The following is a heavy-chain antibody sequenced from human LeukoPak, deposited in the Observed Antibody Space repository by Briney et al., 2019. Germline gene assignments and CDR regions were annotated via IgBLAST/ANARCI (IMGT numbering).Heavy chain of an antibody. D-gene: IGHD3-16*01. CDR3: ARSNDHTNYRGRGYLDH. CDR1: GFTFSDYY. CDR2: ISRRGNDV. V-gene: IGHV3-11*01. J-gene: IGHJ4*02. Sequence: GGSLRLSCAASGFTFSDYYVSWIRQAPGKGLEWVSSISRRGNDVYTADSVKGRLTISRDNAKDSVFLQINSLRVDDTAIYYCARSNDHTNYRGRGYLDHWGQGALVTVSS.